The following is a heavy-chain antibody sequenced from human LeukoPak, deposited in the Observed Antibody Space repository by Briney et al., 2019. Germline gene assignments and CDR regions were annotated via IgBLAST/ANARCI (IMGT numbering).Heavy chain of an antibody. CDR2: INPKNGDT. CDR3: AKTYDYVWGSYRSHYFDY. D-gene: IGHD3-16*02. Sequence: ASVKVSCKASGYTFTAYYIHWVRQAPGQGLEWMGRINPKNGDTNYAQKFQDRVTMTRDTSMSAAYMELSRLRSDDTAVYYRAKTYDYVWGSYRSHYFDYWGQGTLVTVSS. V-gene: IGHV1-2*06. J-gene: IGHJ4*02. CDR1: GYTFTAYY.